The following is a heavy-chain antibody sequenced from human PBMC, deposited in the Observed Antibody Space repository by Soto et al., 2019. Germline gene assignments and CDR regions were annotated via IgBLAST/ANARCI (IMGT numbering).Heavy chain of an antibody. V-gene: IGHV3-53*01. D-gene: IGHD3-10*01. Sequence: GGSLRLSCTAYGLGVRNNYMSWVRQAPGMGLEWVSVIYNDGTTYYADSVKGRFTLSRDTSKNTLSLQMDSLRAEDTAVYYCAKDFKVSGGHYGSLNYYCGMDVWGQGTTLTVSS. J-gene: IGHJ6*02. CDR3: AKDFKVSGGHYGSLNYYCGMDV. CDR1: GLGVRNNY. CDR2: IYNDGTT.